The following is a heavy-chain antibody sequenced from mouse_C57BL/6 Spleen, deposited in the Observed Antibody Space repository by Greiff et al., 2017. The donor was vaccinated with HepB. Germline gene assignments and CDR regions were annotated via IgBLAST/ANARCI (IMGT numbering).Heavy chain of an antibody. V-gene: IGHV5-17*01. D-gene: IGHD2-5*01. CDR2: ISSGSSTI. J-gene: IGHJ4*01. Sequence: EVMLVESGGGLVKPGGSLKLSCAASGFTFSDYGMHWVRQAPEKGLEWVAYISSGSSTIYYADTVKGRFTISRDNAKNTLFLQMTSLRSEDTAMYYCASPYYSNTRGFSYYAMDYWGQGTSVTVSS. CDR1: GFTFSDYG. CDR3: ASPYYSNTRGFSYYAMDY.